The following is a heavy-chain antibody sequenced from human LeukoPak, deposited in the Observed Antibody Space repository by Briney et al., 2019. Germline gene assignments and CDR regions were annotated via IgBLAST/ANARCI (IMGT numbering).Heavy chain of an antibody. J-gene: IGHJ6*03. CDR2: INPSGGST. Sequence: ASVKVSCKASGYTFTGYYMHWVRQAPGQGLEWMGIINPSGGSTSYAQKFQGRVTMTRDMSTSTVYMELSSLRSEDTAVYYCARGGTLRFLEWLLYTSYYYYMDVWGKGTTVTVSS. CDR1: GYTFTGYY. D-gene: IGHD3-3*01. CDR3: ARGGTLRFLEWLLYTSYYYYMDV. V-gene: IGHV1-46*01.